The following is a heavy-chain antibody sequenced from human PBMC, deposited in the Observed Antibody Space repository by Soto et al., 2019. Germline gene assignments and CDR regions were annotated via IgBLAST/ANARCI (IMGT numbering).Heavy chain of an antibody. CDR2: ISYDGSNK. Sequence: QVQLVESGGGVVQPGRSLRLSCAAYGFPFSSYAMPWVRQVPGKGMEWVAVISYDGSNKYYADSVKGRFTISRDNSKNTLYLQMNSLRAEDTAVYDCARDWGMATIRGTLRYWCQGTLVTVSS. J-gene: IGHJ4*02. CDR3: ARDWGMATIRGTLRY. CDR1: GFPFSSYA. V-gene: IGHV3-30-3*01. D-gene: IGHD5-12*01.